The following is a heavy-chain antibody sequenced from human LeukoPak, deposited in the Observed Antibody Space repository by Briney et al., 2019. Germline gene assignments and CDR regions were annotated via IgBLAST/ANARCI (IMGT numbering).Heavy chain of an antibody. Sequence: GSLRLSCAASGFTFSSYWMSWVRQAPGKGLEWVANIKQDGSEKYYVDSVKGRFTISRDNAKNSLYLQMNSLRAEDTAVYYCATPWGSPTHFDYWGQGTLVTVSS. V-gene: IGHV3-7*01. CDR3: ATPWGSPTHFDY. CDR2: IKQDGSEK. D-gene: IGHD3-16*01. CDR1: GFTFSSYW. J-gene: IGHJ4*02.